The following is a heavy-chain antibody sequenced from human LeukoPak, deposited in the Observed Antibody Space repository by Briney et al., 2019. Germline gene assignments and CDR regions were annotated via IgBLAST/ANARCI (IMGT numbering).Heavy chain of an antibody. V-gene: IGHV3-30-3*01. D-gene: IGHD3-3*01. CDR2: MSYDGSNK. CDR1: GFTFSSYA. CDR3: ARGAPYYDFWSGYWYFDY. Sequence: GGSLRLSCAASGFTFSSYAMHWVRQAPGKGLEWVAVMSYDGSNKYYADSVKGRFTISRDNSKNTLYLQMNSLRAEDTAVYYCARGAPYYDFWSGYWYFDYWGQGTLVTVSS. J-gene: IGHJ4*02.